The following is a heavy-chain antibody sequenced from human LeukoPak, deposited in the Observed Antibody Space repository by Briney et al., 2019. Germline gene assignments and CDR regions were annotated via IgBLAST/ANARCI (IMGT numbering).Heavy chain of an antibody. CDR2: INSDGSST. CDR1: GFTFSSYW. D-gene: IGHD6-19*01. V-gene: IGHV3-74*01. J-gene: IGHJ4*02. CDR3: ARGIAVASGGDY. Sequence: GGSLRLSCAASGFTFSSYWIHWVRQAPGKGLVWVSRINSDGSSTSYADSVKGRFTISRDNAKNTLYLQMNSLRAEDTAVYYCARGIAVASGGDYWGQGTLVTVSS.